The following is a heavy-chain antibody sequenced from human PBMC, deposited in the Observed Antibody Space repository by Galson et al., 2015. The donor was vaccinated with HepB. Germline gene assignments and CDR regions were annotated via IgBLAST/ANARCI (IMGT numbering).Heavy chain of an antibody. V-gene: IGHV1-18*01. CDR1: GYTFSSYW. D-gene: IGHD2-15*01. CDR3: ARGSFVVVLRPNQNNWFDP. CDR2: INPYNHYT. J-gene: IGHJ5*02. Sequence: SVKVSCKASGYTFSSYWIAWVRQAPGKGLEWMGWINPYNHYTNYVDTAQGRVTMTTDTTTSTAYMKLRSLRSDDTASYYCARGSFVVVLRPNQNNWFDPWGQGTLVTVSS.